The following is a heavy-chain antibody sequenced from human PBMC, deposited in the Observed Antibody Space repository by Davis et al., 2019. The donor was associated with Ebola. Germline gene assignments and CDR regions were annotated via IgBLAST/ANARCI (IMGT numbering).Heavy chain of an antibody. V-gene: IGHV1-69*04. CDR2: IIPILGIA. J-gene: IGHJ6*02. D-gene: IGHD2-2*01. CDR1: GGTFSSYA. CDR3: ARGNLGYCSSTSCYGIYYYYGMDV. Sequence: SVKVSCKASGGTFSSYAISWVRRAPGQGLEWMGRIIPILGIANYAQKFQGRVTITADKSTSTAYMELSSLRSEDTAVYYCARGNLGYCSSTSCYGIYYYYGMDVWGQGTTVTVSS.